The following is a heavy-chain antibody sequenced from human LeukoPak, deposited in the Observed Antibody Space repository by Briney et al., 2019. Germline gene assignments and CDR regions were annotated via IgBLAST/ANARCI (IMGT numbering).Heavy chain of an antibody. V-gene: IGHV3-23*01. CDR1: GFSFGSYG. D-gene: IGHD3-22*01. CDR3: ARADYYDSSGYSLGGAFHI. CDR2: ISGSGDHT. J-gene: IGHJ3*02. Sequence: PGGSLRLSCAASGFSFGSYGMNWVRQAPGKGLDWESSISGSGDHTYFSDSVTGRFTISRDNSKNTLHLQMNNLRAEDTAVYYCARADYYDSSGYSLGGAFHIWGQGTMVTVSS.